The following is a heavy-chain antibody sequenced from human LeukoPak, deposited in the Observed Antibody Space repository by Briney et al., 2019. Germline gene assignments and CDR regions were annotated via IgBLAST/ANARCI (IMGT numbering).Heavy chain of an antibody. CDR1: GFAFSSYD. J-gene: IGHJ3*02. CDR2: ISGSGGST. Sequence: GRSLRLSCAASGFAFSSYDMHWVRQAPGKGLEWVSAISGSGGSTYYADSVKGRFTISRDNSKNTLYLQMNSLRAEDTAVYYCAKDYYDSRFDIWGQGTMVTVSS. CDR3: AKDYYDSRFDI. V-gene: IGHV3-23*01. D-gene: IGHD3-22*01.